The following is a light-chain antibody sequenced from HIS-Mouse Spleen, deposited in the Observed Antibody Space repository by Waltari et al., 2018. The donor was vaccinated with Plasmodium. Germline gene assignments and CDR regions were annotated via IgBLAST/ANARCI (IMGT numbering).Light chain of an antibody. Sequence: QSALTQPASVSGSPGQSITISCTGTSSDVGSYNLVSWYQQHPGKAPKLMIYACSKRPPGVSNRVSGSKSGNTASLTIYGLQAEDEADYYCCSYAGSSTWVFGGGTKLTVL. CDR3: CSYAGSSTWV. V-gene: IGLV2-23*01. CDR1: SSDVGSYNL. CDR2: ACS. J-gene: IGLJ3*02.